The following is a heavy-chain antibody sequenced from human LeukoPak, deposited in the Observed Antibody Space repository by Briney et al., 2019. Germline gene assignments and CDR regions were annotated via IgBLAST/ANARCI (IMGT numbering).Heavy chain of an antibody. J-gene: IGHJ3*02. CDR2: IYYSGST. CDR3: AREVRGAFDI. V-gene: IGHV4-59*01. CDR1: GGSISSYY. D-gene: IGHD2-2*01. Sequence: IPSETLSLTCTVSGGSISSYYWSWIRQPPGEGLEWIGYIYYSGSTNYNPSLKSRVTISVDTSKNQFSLKLSSVTAADTAVYYCAREVRGAFDIWGQGTMVTVSS.